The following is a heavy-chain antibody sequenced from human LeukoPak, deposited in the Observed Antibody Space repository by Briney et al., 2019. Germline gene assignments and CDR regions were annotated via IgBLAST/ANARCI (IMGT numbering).Heavy chain of an antibody. D-gene: IGHD1-26*01. CDR3: ARARYSGSYYVFEVDY. CDR2: INPSGGST. CDR1: GYTFTSYY. J-gene: IGHJ4*02. V-gene: IGHV1-46*01. Sequence: ASVKVSCKASGYTFTSYYMHWVRQAPGQGLEWMGIINPSGGSTGYAQKFQGRVTMTRDTSTSTVYMELGSLRSEDTAVYYCARARYSGSYYVFEVDYWGQGTLVTVSS.